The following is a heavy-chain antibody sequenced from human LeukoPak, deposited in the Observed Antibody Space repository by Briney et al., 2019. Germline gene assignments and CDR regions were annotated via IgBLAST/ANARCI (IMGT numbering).Heavy chain of an antibody. J-gene: IGHJ4*02. CDR1: GGSISSLY. V-gene: IGHV4-59*08. CDR3: ARHRAYSSSSPFDY. D-gene: IGHD6-6*01. Sequence: SETLSLTCSVSGGSISSLYWSWIRQPPGKGWEGIGYIYYTGSTNYNHSLKSRVTMFVDMSKNQLSLRLSSVTAADTAVYYCARHRAYSSSSPFDYWGQGTVVTVSS. CDR2: IYYTGST.